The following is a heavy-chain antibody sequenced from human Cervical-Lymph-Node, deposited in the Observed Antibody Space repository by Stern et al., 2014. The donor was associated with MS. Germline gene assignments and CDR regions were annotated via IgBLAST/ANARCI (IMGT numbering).Heavy chain of an antibody. V-gene: IGHV4-4*02. D-gene: IGHD3-3*01. Sequence: QVQLQESGPGLVKSSGTLSLTCVVSGDSISPSNWWSWVRQPPGKGLEWIGEIYHSGSTKYNPSLKRRVTLAVDKSKNQFSLKMTSLTAADTAVYYCARWRGDFYYYGMDVWGQGTTVTVSS. CDR2: IYHSGST. CDR3: ARWRGDFYYYGMDV. J-gene: IGHJ6*02. CDR1: GDSISPSNW.